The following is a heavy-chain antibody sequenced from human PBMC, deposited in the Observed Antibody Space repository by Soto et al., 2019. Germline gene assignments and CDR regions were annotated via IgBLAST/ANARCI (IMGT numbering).Heavy chain of an antibody. D-gene: IGHD5-12*01. CDR3: ARMVYSDYDFSDY. J-gene: IGHJ4*02. CDR2: MNPKSGNV. Sequence: QVQLVQSGAEVKKPGASVKVSCKAAGYTFTEYDFNWVRQATGQGLEWMGWMNPKSGNVGYAQKCKGRVTMTRNTSINTAYMELSSLRSEDTAVYFCARMVYSDYDFSDYWGQGTLVTVSS. V-gene: IGHV1-8*01. CDR1: GYTFTEYD.